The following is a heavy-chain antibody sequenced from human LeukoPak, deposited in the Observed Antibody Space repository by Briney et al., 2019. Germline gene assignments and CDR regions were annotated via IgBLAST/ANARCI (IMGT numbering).Heavy chain of an antibody. Sequence: SVKVSCKASGGTFSSYAISWVRQAPGRGLEWMGRIIPILGIANYAQKFQGRVTITADKSTSTAYMELSSLRSEDTAVYYCARDLNILDYWGQGTLVTVSS. CDR3: ARDLNILDY. V-gene: IGHV1-69*04. CDR2: IIPILGIA. J-gene: IGHJ4*02. CDR1: GGTFSSYA.